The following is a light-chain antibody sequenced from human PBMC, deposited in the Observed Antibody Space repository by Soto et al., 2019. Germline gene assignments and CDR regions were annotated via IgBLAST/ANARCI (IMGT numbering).Light chain of an antibody. CDR3: TSYAGSNNPYV. J-gene: IGLJ1*01. CDR1: SSDVGGYNY. Sequence: QSALTHPPSASGSPGQSVTISCTGTSSDVGGYNYVSWYQQHPGKAPKLMIFEVTKRPSGVPDRFSGSKSGNTASLTVSGLQAEDEADYYCTSYAGSNNPYVFGTGTKVTXL. CDR2: EVT. V-gene: IGLV2-8*01.